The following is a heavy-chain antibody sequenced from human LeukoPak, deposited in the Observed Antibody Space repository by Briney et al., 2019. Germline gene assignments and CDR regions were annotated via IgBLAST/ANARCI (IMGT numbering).Heavy chain of an antibody. J-gene: IGHJ4*02. CDR3: ARFYAGPFDY. Sequence: SETLSLTCTVSRGSIGSYYWSWIRQPPGKGLEWIGYIYYSGSTNYNPSLKSRVTISVDTSKNQFSLKLSSVTAADTAVYYCARFYAGPFDYWGQGTLVTVSS. CDR2: IYYSGST. V-gene: IGHV4-59*01. D-gene: IGHD4-23*01. CDR1: RGSIGSYY.